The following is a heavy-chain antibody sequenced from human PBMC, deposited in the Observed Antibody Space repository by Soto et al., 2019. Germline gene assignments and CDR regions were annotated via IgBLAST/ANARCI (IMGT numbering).Heavy chain of an antibody. D-gene: IGHD5-12*01. CDR3: AKRLTYSGYDLDLACGMDV. J-gene: IGHJ6*02. CDR2: ISGSGGST. Sequence: EVQLLESGGGLVQPGGSLRLSCAASGFTFSSYAMSWVRQAPGKGLEWVSAISGSGGSTYYAASVKGRFTISRDNSKMPLYLRTNSLTAEGTAVYYCAKRLTYSGYDLDLACGMDVWGQGTTVTVSS. V-gene: IGHV3-23*01. CDR1: GFTFSSYA.